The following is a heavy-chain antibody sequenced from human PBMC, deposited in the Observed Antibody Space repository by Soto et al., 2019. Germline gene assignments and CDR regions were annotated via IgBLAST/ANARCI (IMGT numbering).Heavy chain of an antibody. V-gene: IGHV4-59*08. J-gene: IGHJ5*02. Sequence: SETLSLTCTVSGGSISSYYWSWIRQPPGKGLEWIGYIYYSGSTNYNPSLKSRVTISVDTSKNQFSLKLSSVTAADTAVYYCARQGSGWYGWFDAWGQGTPVTVSS. CDR1: GGSISSYY. CDR2: IYYSGST. CDR3: ARQGSGWYGWFDA. D-gene: IGHD6-19*01.